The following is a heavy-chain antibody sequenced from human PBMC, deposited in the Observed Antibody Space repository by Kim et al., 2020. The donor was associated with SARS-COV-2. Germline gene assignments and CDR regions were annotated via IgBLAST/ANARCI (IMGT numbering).Heavy chain of an antibody. CDR2: IYPGDSDT. J-gene: IGHJ3*02. V-gene: IGHV5-51*01. CDR1: GYSFTSYW. Sequence: GESLKISCKGSGYSFTSYWIGWVRQMPGKGLEWMGIIYPGDSDTRYSPSFQGQVTISADKSISTAYLQWSSLKASDTAMYYCARNYQITMVRGVIVFDAFDIWGQGTMVTVSS. CDR3: ARNYQITMVRGVIVFDAFDI. D-gene: IGHD3-10*01.